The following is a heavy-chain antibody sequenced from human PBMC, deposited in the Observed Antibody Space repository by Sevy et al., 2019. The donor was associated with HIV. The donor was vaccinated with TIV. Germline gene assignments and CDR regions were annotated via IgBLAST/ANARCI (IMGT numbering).Heavy chain of an antibody. CDR2: INPNSGGT. CDR1: GYTFTGYY. J-gene: IGHJ6*02. Sequence: ASVKVSCKASGYTFTGYYMHWVRQAPGQGLEWMGWINPNSGGTNYAQKFQGRVTMTRDMSISTAYMELSRLRSDDTAVYYCARVKDIVVVPAAPDYYGMDVWGQGTTVTVSS. D-gene: IGHD2-2*01. CDR3: ARVKDIVVVPAAPDYYGMDV. V-gene: IGHV1-2*02.